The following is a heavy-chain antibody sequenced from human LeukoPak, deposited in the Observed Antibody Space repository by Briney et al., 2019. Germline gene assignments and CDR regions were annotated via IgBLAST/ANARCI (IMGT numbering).Heavy chain of an antibody. CDR2: IYYSGST. Sequence: KTSETLSLTCTVSGGSINSSSSYYWGWIRQPPGKGLEWIGSIYYSGSTYYNPSLKSRVTISVDTSKNQFSLKLSSVTAADTAVYYCAREGWDYYYYMDVWGKGTTVTVSS. D-gene: IGHD1-26*01. CDR3: AREGWDYYYYMDV. J-gene: IGHJ6*03. V-gene: IGHV4-39*07. CDR1: GGSINSSSSYY.